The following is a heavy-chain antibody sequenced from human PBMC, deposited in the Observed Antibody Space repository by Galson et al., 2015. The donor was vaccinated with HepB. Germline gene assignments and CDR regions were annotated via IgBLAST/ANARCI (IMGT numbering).Heavy chain of an antibody. Sequence: TLSLTCTVSGVSISSGGYYCNWIRQYPGKGLEWIGFIYDSGSTYYHPSLKSRVTISVDTSKHQFSLELNSVTAADTAVYHCANLLVTARGSDFWGQGTLVTVSS. CDR3: ANLLVTARGSDF. CDR2: IYDSGST. J-gene: IGHJ4*02. D-gene: IGHD2-21*02. V-gene: IGHV4-31*03. CDR1: GVSISSGGYY.